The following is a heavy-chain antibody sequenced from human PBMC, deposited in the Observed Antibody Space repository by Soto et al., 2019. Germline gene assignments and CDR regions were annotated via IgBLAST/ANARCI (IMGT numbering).Heavy chain of an antibody. D-gene: IGHD5-18*01. CDR3: AKTEDTAMVADFDY. V-gene: IGHV1-69*13. CDR1: GGTFSSYA. J-gene: IGHJ4*02. Sequence: SVKVSCKASGGTFSSYAISWVRQAPGQGLEWMGGIISIFGTANYAQRFQGRVTITADESTSTAYMELSSLRSEDTAVYYCAKTEDTAMVADFDYWGQGTLVTVSS. CDR2: IISIFGTA.